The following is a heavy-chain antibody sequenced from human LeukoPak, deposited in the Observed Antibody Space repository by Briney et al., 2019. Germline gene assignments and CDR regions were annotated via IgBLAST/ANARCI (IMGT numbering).Heavy chain of an antibody. J-gene: IGHJ4*02. V-gene: IGHV4-59*08. D-gene: IGHD4-17*01. Sequence: ASETLSLTCTVSGGSISSYYWSWIRQPPGKGLEWTGYIHYSGNTNYNPSLKSRVTISGDTSKNQISLKLSSVTAADTAVYYCSRHSRGDCGDIRVDYWGQGTLVTVSS. CDR2: IHYSGNT. CDR3: SRHSRGDCGDIRVDY. CDR1: GGSISSYY.